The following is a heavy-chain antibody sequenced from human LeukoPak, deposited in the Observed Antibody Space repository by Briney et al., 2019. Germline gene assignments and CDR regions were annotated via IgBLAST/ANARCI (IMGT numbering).Heavy chain of an antibody. CDR3: ARLAYCGGDCYPWDAFDI. J-gene: IGHJ3*02. D-gene: IGHD2-21*02. CDR2: IYYSGST. V-gene: IGHV4-39*07. Sequence: PSETLSLTCTVSGGSISSSSYYWGWIRQPPGKGLEWIGSIYYSGSTDYNPSLKSRVTISVDRSKNQFSLKLSSVTAADTAVYYCARLAYCGGDCYPWDAFDIWGQGTMVTVSS. CDR1: GGSISSSSYY.